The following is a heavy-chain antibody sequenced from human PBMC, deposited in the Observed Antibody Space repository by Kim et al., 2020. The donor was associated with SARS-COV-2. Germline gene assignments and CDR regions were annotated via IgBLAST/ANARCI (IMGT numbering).Heavy chain of an antibody. CDR1: GFTFSSYA. Sequence: GGSLRLSCAASGFTFSSYAMSWVRQAPGKGLEWVSAISGSGGSTYYADSVKGRFTISRDNSKNTLYLQMNSLRAEDTAVYYCAKDSDYYDFWSGYSGRQFDPWGQGTLVTVSS. CDR2: ISGSGGST. D-gene: IGHD3-3*01. V-gene: IGHV3-23*01. J-gene: IGHJ5*02. CDR3: AKDSDYYDFWSGYSGRQFDP.